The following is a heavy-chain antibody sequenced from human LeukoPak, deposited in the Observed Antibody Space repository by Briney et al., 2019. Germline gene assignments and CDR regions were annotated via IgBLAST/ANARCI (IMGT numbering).Heavy chain of an antibody. CDR1: GYTFTSYH. J-gene: IGHJ6*03. CDR2: INPNSGGT. D-gene: IGHD6-13*01. V-gene: IGHV1-2*02. CDR3: ARDRTGSSWYSYYYYMDV. Sequence: ASVKVSCKASGYTFTSYHMHWVRQAPGQGLEWMGWINPNSGGTNYAQKFQGRVTMTRDTSISTAYMELSRLRSDDTAVYYCARDRTGSSWYSYYYYMDVWGKGTTVTVSS.